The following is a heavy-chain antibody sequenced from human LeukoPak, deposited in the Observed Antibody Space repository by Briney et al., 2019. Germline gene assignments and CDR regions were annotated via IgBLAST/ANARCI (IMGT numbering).Heavy chain of an antibody. CDR3: ASDYSSSWGDAFDI. CDR1: GGSFSGYY. CDR2: INHSGST. J-gene: IGHJ3*02. D-gene: IGHD6-13*01. V-gene: IGHV4-34*01. Sequence: SGTLSLTCAVYGGSFSGYYWSWIRQPPGKGLEWIGEINHSGSTNYNPSLKSRVTISVDTSKNQFSLKLSSVTAADTAVYYCASDYSSSWGDAFDIWGQGTMVTVSS.